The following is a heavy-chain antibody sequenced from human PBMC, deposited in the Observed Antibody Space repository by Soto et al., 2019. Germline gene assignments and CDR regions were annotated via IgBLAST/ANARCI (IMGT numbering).Heavy chain of an antibody. CDR2: IWYDGSNK. CDR1: GFTFSSYG. V-gene: IGHV3-33*01. J-gene: IGHJ6*02. Sequence: QVQLVESGGGVVQPGRSLRLSCAASGFTFSSYGMHWVRQAPGKGLEWVAVIWYDGSNKYYADSVKGRFTISRDNSKNTLYLQKNSLRAEDTAVYYCARVEGLRFLEWSYYGMDVRGQGTTVTVSS. CDR3: ARVEGLRFLEWSYYGMDV. D-gene: IGHD3-3*01.